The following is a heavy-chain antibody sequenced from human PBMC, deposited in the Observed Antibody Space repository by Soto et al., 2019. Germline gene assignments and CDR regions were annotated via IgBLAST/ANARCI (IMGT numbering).Heavy chain of an antibody. V-gene: IGHV3-23*01. Sequence: GGSLRLSCAASGFTFDDFAMHWVRQSPGKGLEWVSGISWNGGSTYYADSVKGRFTISRDNSKNTLYLQMNSLRAEDTAVYYCAKNLYYGSGSYPYYYYYMDVWGKGTTVTVSS. J-gene: IGHJ6*03. CDR3: AKNLYYGSGSYPYYYYYMDV. D-gene: IGHD3-10*01. CDR1: GFTFDDFA. CDR2: ISWNGGST.